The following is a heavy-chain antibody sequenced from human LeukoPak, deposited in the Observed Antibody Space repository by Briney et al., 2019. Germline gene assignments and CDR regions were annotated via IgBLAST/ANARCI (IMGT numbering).Heavy chain of an antibody. J-gene: IGHJ4*02. D-gene: IGHD4-17*01. V-gene: IGHV1-2*06. CDR1: GYTFTGYY. Sequence: ASVKVSCKASGYTFTGYYTHWVRQAPGQGLEWMGRINPNSGGTNYAQKFQGRVTMTRDTSISTAYMELSRLRSDDTAVYYCAPTTVNDFDYWGQGTLVTVSS. CDR2: INPNSGGT. CDR3: APTTVNDFDY.